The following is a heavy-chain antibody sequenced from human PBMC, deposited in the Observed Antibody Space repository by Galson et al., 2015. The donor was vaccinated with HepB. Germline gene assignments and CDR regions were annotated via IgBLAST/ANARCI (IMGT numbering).Heavy chain of an antibody. V-gene: IGHV4-59*01. CDR1: GGSISSYY. Sequence: ETLSLTCTVSGGSISSYYWSWIRQPPGKGLEWIGYIYYSGSTNYNPSLKSRVTISVDTSKNQFSLKLSSVTAADTAVYYCAIRSAVVTDAFDIWGQGTMVTVSS. CDR2: IYYSGST. CDR3: AIRSAVVTDAFDI. J-gene: IGHJ3*02. D-gene: IGHD4-23*01.